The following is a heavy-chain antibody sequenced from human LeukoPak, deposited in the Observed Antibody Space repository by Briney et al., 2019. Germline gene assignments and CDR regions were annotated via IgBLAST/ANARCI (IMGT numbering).Heavy chain of an antibody. CDR2: IYTSGST. D-gene: IGHD6-19*01. J-gene: IGHJ6*03. Sequence: PSETLSLTCTVSGGSISSYYWSWIRQPAGKGLEWIGRIYTSGSTNYNPSLKSRVTISVDTSKNQFSLKLSSVTAADTAVYYCARLLAVADQYYYYYYYMDVWGKGTTVTISS. CDR1: GGSISSYY. CDR3: ARLLAVADQYYYYYYYMDV. V-gene: IGHV4-4*07.